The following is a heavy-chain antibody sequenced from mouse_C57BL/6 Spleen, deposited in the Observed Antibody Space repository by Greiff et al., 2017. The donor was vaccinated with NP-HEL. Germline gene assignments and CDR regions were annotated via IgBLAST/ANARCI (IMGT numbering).Heavy chain of an antibody. CDR2: IDPSDSYT. Sequence: QVQLQQPGAELVRPGTSVKLSCKASGYTFTSYWMHWVKQRPGQGLEWIGVIDPSDSYTNYNQKFKGKATLTVDTSSSTAYMQLSSLTSEDSAVYYCARERAAQAKAMDYWGQGTSVTVSS. J-gene: IGHJ4*01. CDR3: ARERAAQAKAMDY. D-gene: IGHD3-2*02. V-gene: IGHV1-59*01. CDR1: GYTFTSYW.